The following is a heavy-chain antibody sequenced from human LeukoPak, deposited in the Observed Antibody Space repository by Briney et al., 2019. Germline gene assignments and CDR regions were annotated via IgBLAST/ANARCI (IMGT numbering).Heavy chain of an antibody. CDR1: GGSISSGGYY. J-gene: IGHJ3*02. CDR2: IYYSGST. D-gene: IGHD3-10*01. Sequence: SQTLSLTCTVSGGSISSGGYYWSWIRQHPGKGLEWIGYIYYSGSTYYNPSLKSRVTISVDTSKNQFSLKLSSVTAADTAVYYCARIDTIGSVTMVRGVIRGVAFDIWGQGTMVTVSS. V-gene: IGHV4-31*03. CDR3: ARIDTIGSVTMVRGVIRGVAFDI.